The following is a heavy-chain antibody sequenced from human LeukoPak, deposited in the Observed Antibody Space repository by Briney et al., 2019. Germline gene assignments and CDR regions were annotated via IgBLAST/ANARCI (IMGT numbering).Heavy chain of an antibody. CDR2: ICYSGST. Sequence: SETLSLTCTVSGGSISSYYWSWIRQPPGKGLEWIGYICYSGSTNYNPSLKSRVTISVDTSKNQFSLKLSSVTAADTAVYYCARDEGIYAGYYYGMDVWGKGTTVTVSS. CDR1: GGSISSYY. V-gene: IGHV4-59*01. D-gene: IGHD2/OR15-2a*01. J-gene: IGHJ6*04. CDR3: ARDEGIYAGYYYGMDV.